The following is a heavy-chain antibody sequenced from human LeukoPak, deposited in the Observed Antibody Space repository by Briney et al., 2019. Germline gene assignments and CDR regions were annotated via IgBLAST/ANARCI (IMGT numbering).Heavy chain of an antibody. V-gene: IGHV4-61*02. D-gene: IGHD3-22*01. J-gene: IGHJ3*02. CDR1: VGSISSGSYY. CDR3: ARDLHYYDSSGSLGAFDI. Sequence: SQTLSLTCTVSVGSISSGSYYWSWIRQPAGKGLEWIGRIYTSGSTNYNPSLKSRVTISVDTSKNQVSLKLSSVTAADTAVYYCARDLHYYDSSGSLGAFDIWGQGTMVTVSS. CDR2: IYTSGST.